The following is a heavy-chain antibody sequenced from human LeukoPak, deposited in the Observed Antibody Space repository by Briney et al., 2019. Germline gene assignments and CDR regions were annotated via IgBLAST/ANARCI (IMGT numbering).Heavy chain of an antibody. Sequence: ASVKVSCKASGYTFASYGISWVRQAPGQGLERMGWISAYNGNTNYAQKLQGRVTMTTDTSTSTAYMELRSLRSDDTAVYYCARDQGGSSSWFPPAYYYYYGMDVWGQGTTVTVSS. CDR2: ISAYNGNT. V-gene: IGHV1-18*01. D-gene: IGHD6-13*01. J-gene: IGHJ6*02. CDR1: GYTFASYG. CDR3: ARDQGGSSSWFPPAYYYYYGMDV.